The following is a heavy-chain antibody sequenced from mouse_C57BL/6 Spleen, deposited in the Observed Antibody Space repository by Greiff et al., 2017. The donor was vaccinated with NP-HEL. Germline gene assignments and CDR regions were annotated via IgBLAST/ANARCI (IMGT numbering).Heavy chain of an antibody. V-gene: IGHV1-39*01. CDR1: GYSFTDYN. Sequence: QVVASGPELVKPGASVKISCKASGYSFTDYNMNWVKQSNGKSLVWIGVINPNYGTTSYNQKFKGKATLTVDQSSSTAYMQLNSLTAEEAAVYYCARGGYYLDYWGQGTTLTVSS. CDR3: ARGGYYLDY. CDR2: INPNYGTT. J-gene: IGHJ2*01.